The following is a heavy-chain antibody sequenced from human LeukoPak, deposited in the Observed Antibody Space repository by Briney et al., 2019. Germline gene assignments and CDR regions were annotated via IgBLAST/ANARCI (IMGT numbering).Heavy chain of an antibody. CDR1: GFTFSSYA. Sequence: PGGSLRLSCAASGFTFSSYAMSWVRQAPGKGLEWVSAPSGPGGSRDYADSVKGRFTISRDNSKNTLYLQMNSLRAEDTAIYYCAKKVGLVSAPLYYFDLWGQGTLVTVSS. D-gene: IGHD6-6*01. CDR2: PSGPGGSR. J-gene: IGHJ4*02. CDR3: AKKVGLVSAPLYYFDL. V-gene: IGHV3-23*01.